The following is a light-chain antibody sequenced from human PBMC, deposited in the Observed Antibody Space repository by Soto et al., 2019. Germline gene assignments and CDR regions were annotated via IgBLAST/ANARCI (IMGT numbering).Light chain of an antibody. J-gene: IGLJ1*01. Sequence: QAVVTQPPSASGSPGQSVSISCTGTSSDVGAYNYVSWYQQHPGKAPKLMIYDVSKRPSGVPDRFSGSKSGNTASLTVSGLQAEDEADYYCSSYAGSVYVFGTGTKLTVL. V-gene: IGLV2-8*01. CDR2: DVS. CDR1: SSDVGAYNY. CDR3: SSYAGSVYV.